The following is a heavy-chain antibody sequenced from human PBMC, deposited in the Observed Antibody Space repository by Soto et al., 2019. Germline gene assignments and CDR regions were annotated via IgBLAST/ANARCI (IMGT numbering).Heavy chain of an antibody. Sequence: RQENGKGLEWMGGFDPEDGETIYAQKFQGRVTMTEDTSTDTAYMELSSLRSEDTAVYYCAAEGAASDHWGQGTLVIVSS. D-gene: IGHD6-13*01. CDR2: FDPEDGET. V-gene: IGHV1-24*01. CDR3: AAEGAASDH. J-gene: IGHJ4*02.